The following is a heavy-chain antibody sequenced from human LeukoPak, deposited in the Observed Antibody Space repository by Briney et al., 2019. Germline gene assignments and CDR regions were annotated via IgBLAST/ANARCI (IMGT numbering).Heavy chain of an antibody. J-gene: IGHJ4*02. Sequence: ASVKVSCKASGYPFSNFAISWVRQAPGQGLEWMGWISDSNGNLNYAQRLQGRLTMTTDTSASTAYMELRSLTSDDTAVYYCARDDDDNIAAAGSEDYWGQGTLVTVSS. CDR3: ARDDDDNIAAAGSEDY. CDR1: GYPFSNFA. CDR2: ISDSNGNL. V-gene: IGHV1-18*01. D-gene: IGHD6-13*01.